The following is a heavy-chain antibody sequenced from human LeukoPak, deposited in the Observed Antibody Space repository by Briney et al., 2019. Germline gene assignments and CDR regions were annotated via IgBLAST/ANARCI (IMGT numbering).Heavy chain of an antibody. CDR3: ARGGGEGRGYSYGPATPSWSDP. D-gene: IGHD5-18*01. V-gene: IGHV3-7*01. CDR2: IKQDGSEK. CDR1: GFTFSSYW. Sequence: GGSLRLSCAASGFTFSSYWMSWVRQAPGKGLEWVANIKQDGSEKYYVDSVKGRFTISRDNAKNSLYLQMNSLRAEDTAVYYCARGGGEGRGYSYGPATPSWSDPWGQGTLVTVSS. J-gene: IGHJ5*02.